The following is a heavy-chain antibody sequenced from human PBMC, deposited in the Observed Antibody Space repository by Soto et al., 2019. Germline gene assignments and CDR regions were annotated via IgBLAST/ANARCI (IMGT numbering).Heavy chain of an antibody. CDR3: ARVGAWALRNLDY. D-gene: IGHD3-16*01. J-gene: IGHJ4*02. Sequence: ASVKVSCKASGYTFRYDDIIWVRQATGQGLEWMGWMNPNSGNTGYAQKFQGRTTMTRNTSISTAYMEMNSLTSEDTAVYYCARVGAWALRNLDYWGQGTRVTVSS. V-gene: IGHV1-8*01. CDR2: MNPNSGNT. CDR1: GYTFRYDD.